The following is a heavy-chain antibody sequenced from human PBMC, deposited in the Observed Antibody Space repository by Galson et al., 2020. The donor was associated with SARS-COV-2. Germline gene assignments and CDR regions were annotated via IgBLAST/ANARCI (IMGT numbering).Heavy chain of an antibody. V-gene: IGHV4-61*02. CDR3: ARERILTGSESTFDI. CDR2: IYTSGST. D-gene: IGHD3-9*01. Sequence: SQTLSLTCTVSGGSISSGSYYWSWIRQPAGKGLEWIGRIYTSGSTNYNPSLKSRVTISVDTSKNQFSLKLSSVTAADTAVYYCARERILTGSESTFDIWGQGTMVTVSS. J-gene: IGHJ3*02. CDR1: GGSISSGSYY.